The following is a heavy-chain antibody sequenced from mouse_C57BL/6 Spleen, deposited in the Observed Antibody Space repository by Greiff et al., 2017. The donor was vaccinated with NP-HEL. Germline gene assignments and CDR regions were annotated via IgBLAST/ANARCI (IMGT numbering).Heavy chain of an antibody. Sequence: EVKLMESGGGLVQPGGSMKLSCVASGFTFSNYWMNWVRQSPEKGLEWVAQIRLKSDNYATHYAESVKGRFTISRDDSKSSVYLQMNNLKAEDTGMYYCTGYYGSRNYAMDYWGQGTSVTVSS. V-gene: IGHV6-3*01. CDR3: TGYYGSRNYAMDY. D-gene: IGHD1-1*01. J-gene: IGHJ4*01. CDR2: IRLKSDNYAT. CDR1: GFTFSNYW.